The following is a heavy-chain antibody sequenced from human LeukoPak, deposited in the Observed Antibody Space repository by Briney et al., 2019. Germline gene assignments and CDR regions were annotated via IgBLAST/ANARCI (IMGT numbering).Heavy chain of an antibody. D-gene: IGHD3-9*01. J-gene: IGHJ3*02. CDR3: AKDRDILTEWDAFDI. Sequence: GGSLRLSCSASGFTFSTYWMSWVRQAPGKGLEWVSGISWNSGSIGYADSVKGRFTISRDNAKNSLYLQMNSLRAEDTALYYCAKDRDILTEWDAFDIWGQGTMVTVSS. V-gene: IGHV3-9*01. CDR2: ISWNSGSI. CDR1: GFTFSTYW.